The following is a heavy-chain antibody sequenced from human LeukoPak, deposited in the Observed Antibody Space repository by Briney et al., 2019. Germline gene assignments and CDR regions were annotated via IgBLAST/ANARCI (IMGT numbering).Heavy chain of an antibody. CDR2: INPSGGST. CDR1: GYTFTSYY. CDR3: ARDEGGEWFDP. Sequence: ASVKVSCKASGYTFTSYYMHWVRQAPGQGLEWMGIINPSGGSTSYAQKFQGRVTMTRDTSTSTVYMELSSLRSDDTAVYYCARDEGGEWFDPWGQGTLVTVSS. J-gene: IGHJ5*02. D-gene: IGHD2-21*01. V-gene: IGHV1-46*01.